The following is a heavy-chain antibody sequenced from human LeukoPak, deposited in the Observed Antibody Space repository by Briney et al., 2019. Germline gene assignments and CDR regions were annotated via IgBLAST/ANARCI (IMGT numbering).Heavy chain of an antibody. V-gene: IGHV1-3*01. J-gene: IGHJ4*02. Sequence: ASVKVSCKASGYTFTSYAMHWVRQAPGQRLEWMGWINAGTGDTKYSQKFQGRLTVTRDTSASTAYMDLSSLRSEDTAVYYCAREMFGSSRPSDYWGQGTLVTVSS. CDR2: INAGTGDT. CDR3: AREMFGSSRPSDY. CDR1: GYTFTSYA. D-gene: IGHD3-10*02.